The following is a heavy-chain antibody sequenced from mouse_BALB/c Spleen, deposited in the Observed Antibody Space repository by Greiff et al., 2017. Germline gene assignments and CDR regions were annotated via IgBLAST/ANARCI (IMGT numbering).Heavy chain of an antibody. CDR2: ISSGGGST. J-gene: IGHJ2*01. Sequence: EVKLVESGGGLVKPGGSLKLSCAASGFAFSSYDMSWVRQTPEKRLEWVAYISSGGGSTYYPDTVKGRFTISRDNAKNTLYLQMSSLKSEDTAMYYCARQGYGNYPLDYWGQGTTLTVSS. CDR3: ARQGYGNYPLDY. D-gene: IGHD2-10*02. V-gene: IGHV5-12-1*01. CDR1: GFAFSSYD.